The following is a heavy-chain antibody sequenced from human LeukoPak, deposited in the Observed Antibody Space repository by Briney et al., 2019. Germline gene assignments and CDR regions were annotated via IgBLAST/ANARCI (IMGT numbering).Heavy chain of an antibody. CDR3: AKSRLYSSGWYPSYFDY. Sequence: PSETLSLTCAVSGGSFSPYYWSWIRQSPGKGLEWVSAISGSGGSTYYADSVKGRFTISRDNSKNTLYLQMNSLRAEDTAVYYCAKSRLYSSGWYPSYFDYWGQGTLVTVSS. V-gene: IGHV3-23*01. D-gene: IGHD6-19*01. CDR1: GGSFSPYY. J-gene: IGHJ4*02. CDR2: ISGSGGST.